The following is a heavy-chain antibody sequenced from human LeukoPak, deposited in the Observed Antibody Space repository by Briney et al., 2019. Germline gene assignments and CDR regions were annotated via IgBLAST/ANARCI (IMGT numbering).Heavy chain of an antibody. J-gene: IGHJ4*02. CDR1: GFTFSNYW. V-gene: IGHV3-23*01. Sequence: GGSLRLSCAASGFTFSNYWMHWVRQAPGKGLEWVSATSSSDAGTYHAGSVRGRFAISRDNSKNTLYLQMNSLRAEDAAVYYCARAPVTSCSGVLCYPFDYWGQGTLVTVSS. CDR2: TSSSDAGT. D-gene: IGHD2-15*01. CDR3: ARAPVTSCSGVLCYPFDY.